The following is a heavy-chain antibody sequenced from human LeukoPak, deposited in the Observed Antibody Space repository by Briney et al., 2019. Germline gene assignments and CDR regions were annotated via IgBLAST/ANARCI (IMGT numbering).Heavy chain of an antibody. J-gene: IGHJ5*02. D-gene: IGHD3-22*01. CDR3: ARDHYYDSSGYYPRWFDP. CDR1: GGSMNNYY. CDR2: IYYSGST. V-gene: IGHV4-59*06. Sequence: SETLSLSCTVSGGSMNNYYWSWIRQHPGKGLEWIGYIYYSGSTYYNPYLKSRVTISVDTSNNQYSLKLSSVTAANTAVYYCARDHYYDSSGYYPRWFDPWGQGTLVTVSS.